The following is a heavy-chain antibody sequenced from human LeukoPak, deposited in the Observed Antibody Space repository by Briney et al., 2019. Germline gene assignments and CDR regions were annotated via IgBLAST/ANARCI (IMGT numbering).Heavy chain of an antibody. J-gene: IGHJ6*02. D-gene: IGHD5-12*01. CDR2: MNNGPGAT. CDR1: GFSFSTSP. Sequence: GGSLRLSCAASGFSFSTSPMSWVRQPPGKGLEWVSAMNNGPGATFYRDSVRGRFTISRDDSKSTLYLQMNSLRAEDTGTYYCAKTHYDLLDVWGQGTTVAVSS. V-gene: IGHV3-23*01. CDR3: AKTHYDLLDV.